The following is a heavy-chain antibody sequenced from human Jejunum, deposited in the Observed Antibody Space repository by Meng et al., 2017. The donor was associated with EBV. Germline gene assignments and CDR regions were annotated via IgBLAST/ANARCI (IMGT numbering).Heavy chain of an antibody. D-gene: IGHD3-10*01. CDR1: GYTFSSYA. CDR2: INTKTGNP. Sequence: QVQLVQSGPELKKPGASVKVSCKASGYTFSSYAMNWVRRAPGQGLKWMGWINTKTGNPTYAQGFTGRFVFSLDTSVGTAYLQISSLKAEDTAVYYCARDWGGDYLDYWGQGTLVTVSS. V-gene: IGHV7-4-1*02. J-gene: IGHJ4*02. CDR3: ARDWGGDYLDY.